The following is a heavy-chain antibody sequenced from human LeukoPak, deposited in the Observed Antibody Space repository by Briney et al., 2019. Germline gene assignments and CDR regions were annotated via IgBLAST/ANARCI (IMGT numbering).Heavy chain of an antibody. CDR2: MNPTSGVT. Sequence: ASVKVSCKASGYTFSDHYIHWVRQAPGQGPEWMGWMNPTSGVTKYAQKFQARVTMTRDTSISTAYMDLTGLKPDDTAVYYCARGRGGATSGYWGQGTLVTVSS. D-gene: IGHD1-26*01. CDR1: GYTFSDHY. CDR3: ARGRGGATSGY. V-gene: IGHV1-2*02. J-gene: IGHJ4*02.